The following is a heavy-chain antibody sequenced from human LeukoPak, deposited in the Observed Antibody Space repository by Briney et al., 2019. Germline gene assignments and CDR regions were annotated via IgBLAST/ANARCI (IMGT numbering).Heavy chain of an antibody. J-gene: IGHJ4*02. CDR3: AKRGVVIRVILVGFHKEAYYFDS. V-gene: IGHV3-23*01. Sequence: GGSLRLSCAVSGITLSNYGMSWVRQAPGKGLEWVAGISDSGGRTKYADSVKGRFTISRGNPKNTLYLQMNSLRAEDTAVYFCAKRGVVIRVILVGFHKEAYYFDSWGQGALVTDSS. CDR1: GITLSNYG. D-gene: IGHD2-21*01. CDR2: ISDSGGRT.